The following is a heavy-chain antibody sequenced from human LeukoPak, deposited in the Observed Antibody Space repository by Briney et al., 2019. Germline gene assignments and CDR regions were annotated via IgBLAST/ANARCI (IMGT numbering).Heavy chain of an antibody. D-gene: IGHD3-22*01. Sequence: ASVKVSCKASGYTFTGCYMHWVRQAPGQGLEWMGWINPNSGGTNYAQKFQGRVTMTRDTSISTAYMELSGLRSDDTAVYYCARVTYYYDSSLGYWGQGTLVTVSS. J-gene: IGHJ4*02. CDR2: INPNSGGT. CDR1: GYTFTGCY. CDR3: ARVTYYYDSSLGY. V-gene: IGHV1-2*02.